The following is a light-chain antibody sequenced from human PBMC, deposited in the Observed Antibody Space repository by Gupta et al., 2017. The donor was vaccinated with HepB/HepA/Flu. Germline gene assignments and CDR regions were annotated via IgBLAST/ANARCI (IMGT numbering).Light chain of an antibody. CDR1: QSVLYSTNNKNY. CDR2: WAS. Sequence: IVMTQSPDSLAVSLGETATISCKSSQSVLYSTNNKNYLAWYQQKPGQPPKLLIYWASTRESGVPDRFSGSGSGTDFTLTVSSLQAEDVAVYYCQQYYTAPYTFGQGTKLEIE. V-gene: IGKV4-1*01. J-gene: IGKJ2*01. CDR3: QQYYTAPYT.